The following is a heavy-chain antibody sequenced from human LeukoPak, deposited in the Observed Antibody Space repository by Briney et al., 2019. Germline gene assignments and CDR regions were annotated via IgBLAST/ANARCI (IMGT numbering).Heavy chain of an antibody. Sequence: GASVKVSCKASGYTFTGYYMHWVRQATGQGLEWMGWMNPNSGNTGYAQNFQGRVTMTRNTSINTAYMELSSLRSEDTAVYYCARAYCSGDRCFYYYYMDVWGKGTTVTISS. CDR3: ARAYCSGDRCFYYYYMDV. J-gene: IGHJ6*03. CDR1: GYTFTGYY. V-gene: IGHV1-8*02. CDR2: MNPNSGNT. D-gene: IGHD2-15*01.